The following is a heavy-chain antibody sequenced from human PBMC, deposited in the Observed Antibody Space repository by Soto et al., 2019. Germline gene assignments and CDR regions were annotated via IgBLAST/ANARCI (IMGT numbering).Heavy chain of an antibody. D-gene: IGHD6-19*01. J-gene: IGHJ6*02. CDR1: GYSFTNYW. CDR3: AGSLSSGWLHYGMDV. Sequence: EVQLVQSGAEVKKPGESLKISCKGSGYSFTNYWIGWVRQMPGKGLEWMGLINPGDSETRYSPSFQGQVTISADRSISTAYLQWSSLKASDTAMYYCAGSLSSGWLHYGMDVWGQGTTVTVSS. CDR2: INPGDSET. V-gene: IGHV5-51*01.